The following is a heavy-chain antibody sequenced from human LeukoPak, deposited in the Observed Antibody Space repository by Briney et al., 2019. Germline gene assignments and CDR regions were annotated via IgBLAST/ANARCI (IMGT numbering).Heavy chain of an antibody. Sequence: PGGSLRLSCAASGFTFGDYYMSWFRQAPGKGLEWISYISSTGNTIFYADSLKGRFTISRDDAKNSLYLQMNSLRVEDTALYYCARDLSSNWYNFAYWGQGTLVTVSS. D-gene: IGHD6-13*01. CDR1: GFTFGDYY. V-gene: IGHV3-11*01. J-gene: IGHJ4*02. CDR2: ISSTGNTI. CDR3: ARDLSSNWYNFAY.